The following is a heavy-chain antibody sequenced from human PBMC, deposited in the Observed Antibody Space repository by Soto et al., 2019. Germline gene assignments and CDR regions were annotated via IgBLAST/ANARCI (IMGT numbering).Heavy chain of an antibody. V-gene: IGHV3-23*01. Sequence: EVQLLESGGGLVQPGGSLRLSCAVSGFSFSTYGVTWVRQAPGKGLEWVSGVSGGSGVTHYADSVKGRFTITGDNSKNTVYLHMNILRVEDTAVYYCAKWHGYGDYWGQGTLVTVSS. CDR3: AKWHGYGDY. D-gene: IGHD5-12*01. CDR2: VSGGSGVT. CDR1: GFSFSTYG. J-gene: IGHJ4*02.